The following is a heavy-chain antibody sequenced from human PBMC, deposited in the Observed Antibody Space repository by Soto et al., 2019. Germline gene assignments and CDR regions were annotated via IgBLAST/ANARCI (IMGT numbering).Heavy chain of an antibody. V-gene: IGHV1-8*01. D-gene: IGHD3-22*01. CDR1: GYTFTSYD. CDR2: MNPNSGNT. CDR3: ARGYFDSGGYWAGAFDI. Sequence: ASVKVSCKASGYTFTSYDINWVRQATGQGLEWMGWMNPNSGNTGYAQKFQGRVTMTRNTSISTAYMELSSLRSEDTSVYYCARGYFDSGGYWAGAFDIWGQGTMVTVSS. J-gene: IGHJ3*02.